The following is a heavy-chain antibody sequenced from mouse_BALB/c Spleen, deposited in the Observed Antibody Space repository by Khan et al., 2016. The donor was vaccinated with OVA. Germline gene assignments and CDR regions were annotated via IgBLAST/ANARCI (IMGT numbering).Heavy chain of an antibody. CDR1: GHTFTKFG. Sequence: QIQLVQSGPEVKKPGETVKISCKASGHTFTKFGMNWVKQAPGKGLKWMGWINTYTGEPTYADDFNGRFAFSLETSASTAYLQINNLKNEDTATYIWARPPYFSYVLDNWGQGTSVTVSS. CDR2: INTYTGEP. V-gene: IGHV9-3-1*01. D-gene: IGHD2-10*01. J-gene: IGHJ4*01. CDR3: ARPPYFSYVLDN.